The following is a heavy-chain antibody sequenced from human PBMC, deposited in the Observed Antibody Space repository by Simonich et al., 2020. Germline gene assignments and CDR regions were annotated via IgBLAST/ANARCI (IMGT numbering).Heavy chain of an antibody. J-gene: IGHJ6*02. CDR3: ARVGYSNYYYYGMDV. CDR2: IYHSGSP. CDR1: GYSISSVYY. D-gene: IGHD6-13*01. V-gene: IGHV4-38-2*01. Sequence: QVQLQESGPGLVKPSETLSLTCAVSGYSISSVYYWGWIRQPPVKGLEWIERIYHSGSPYYNPSLTSRVTISVDTSKNQFSLKLSSVTPADTAVYYCARVGYSNYYYYGMDVWGQGTTVTVSS.